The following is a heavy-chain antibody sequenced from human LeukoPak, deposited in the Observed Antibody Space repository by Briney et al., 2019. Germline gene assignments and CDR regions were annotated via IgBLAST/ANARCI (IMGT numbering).Heavy chain of an antibody. Sequence: ASVRVSCKASGYTFTNYDINWVRQATGQGLEWMGWMNPNNANTGYAQKFQGRVTMTRDTSISTAYMELSRLRSDDTAVYYCARRLWFGELPAFDIWGQGTMVTVSS. CDR2: MNPNNANT. J-gene: IGHJ3*02. D-gene: IGHD3-10*01. V-gene: IGHV1-8*01. CDR1: GYTFTNYD. CDR3: ARRLWFGELPAFDI.